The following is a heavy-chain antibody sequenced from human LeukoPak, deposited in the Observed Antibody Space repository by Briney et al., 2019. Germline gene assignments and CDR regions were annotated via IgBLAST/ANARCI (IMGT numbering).Heavy chain of an antibody. D-gene: IGHD6-13*01. J-gene: IGHJ4*02. CDR1: GFTFSSYG. Sequence: GGSLRLSCAASGFTFSSYGMHWVRQAPGKGLEWVAVISYDGSNKYYADSVKGRFTISRDNSKNTLYLQMNSLRAEDTAVYYCAKDRLHSGSSSWHYFDYWGQGTLVTVSS. CDR2: ISYDGSNK. CDR3: AKDRLHSGSSSWHYFDY. V-gene: IGHV3-30*18.